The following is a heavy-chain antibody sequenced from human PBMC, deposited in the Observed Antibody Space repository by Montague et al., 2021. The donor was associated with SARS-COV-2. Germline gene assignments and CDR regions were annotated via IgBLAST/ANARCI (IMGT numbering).Heavy chain of an antibody. Sequence: SETLSLTCAVYGGSFSDYYWTWIRQAPGKGLEWIGEVDHRGSSSYNPSLQRRLTISVDRSKNQFSLRLTSVTAADTAVYYCARGQVTVFGVLIMLPAAGPLDSWGLGTKVTVSS. D-gene: IGHD3-3*01. J-gene: IGHJ3*02. CDR1: GGSFSDYY. CDR3: ARGQVTVFGVLIMLPAAGPLDS. CDR2: VDHRGSS. V-gene: IGHV4-34*01.